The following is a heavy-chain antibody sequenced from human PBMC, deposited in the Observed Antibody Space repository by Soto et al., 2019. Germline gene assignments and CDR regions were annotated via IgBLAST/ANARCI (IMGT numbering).Heavy chain of an antibody. Sequence: QVQLVESGGGVVQPGRSLRLSCAASGFTFSSYGMHWVRQAPGKGLEWVAVIWYDGSNKYYADSVKGRFTISRDNSKNTLYLQMNSLRAEDTAVYYCARGGTYYDFWSGYYTDYWGQGTLVTVSS. CDR2: IWYDGSNK. J-gene: IGHJ4*02. CDR1: GFTFSSYG. D-gene: IGHD3-3*01. CDR3: ARGGTYYDFWSGYYTDY. V-gene: IGHV3-33*01.